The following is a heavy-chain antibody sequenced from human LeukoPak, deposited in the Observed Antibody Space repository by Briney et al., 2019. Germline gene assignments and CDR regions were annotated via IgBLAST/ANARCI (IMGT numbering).Heavy chain of an antibody. J-gene: IGHJ6*02. CDR3: AREPYSSGSWGMDV. D-gene: IGHD6-19*01. CDR1: GFSVSSNY. CDR2: IYSGGST. Sequence: PGGSLRLSCAASGFSVSSNYMSWVRQAPGKGLEWVSVIYSGGSTYYADSVKGRFTISRDNAKNSLYLQVNSLRAEDTAVYYCAREPYSSGSWGMDVWGQGTTVTVS. V-gene: IGHV3-53*01.